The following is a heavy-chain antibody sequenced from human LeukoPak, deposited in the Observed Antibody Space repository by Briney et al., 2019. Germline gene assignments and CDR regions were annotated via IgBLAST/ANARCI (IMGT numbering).Heavy chain of an antibody. D-gene: IGHD6-19*01. CDR3: ARVYSSTHNWFDT. Sequence: PSGTLSLTCAVSGGSISSSNWWSWIRQPPGEGLEWIGSIYYSGTTYFNSSLKSRVTISVERSKNHFSLKLSSVTVADTALYYCARVYSSTHNWFDTWGQGIQVTVSS. CDR2: IYYSGTT. J-gene: IGHJ5*02. CDR1: GGSISSSNW. V-gene: IGHV4-4*02.